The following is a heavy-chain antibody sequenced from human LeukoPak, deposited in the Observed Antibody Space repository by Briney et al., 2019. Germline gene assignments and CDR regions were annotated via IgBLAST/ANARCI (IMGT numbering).Heavy chain of an antibody. CDR2: ISAYNGNT. CDR1: GYTFTNYG. V-gene: IGHV1-18*01. D-gene: IGHD6-13*01. CDR3: ARGLSSSWFPDAFDI. Sequence: ASVKVSCKATGYTFTNYGISWVRQAPGQGLEWMGWISAYNGNTNYAQNLQGRVTMTTDTSTSTAHMELRSLRSDDTAVYYCARGLSSSWFPDAFDIWGQGTMVTVSS. J-gene: IGHJ3*02.